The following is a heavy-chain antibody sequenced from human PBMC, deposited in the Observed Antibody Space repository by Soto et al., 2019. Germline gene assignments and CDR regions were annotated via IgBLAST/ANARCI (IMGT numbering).Heavy chain of an antibody. CDR2: IYYSGST. D-gene: IGHD3-10*01. CDR3: ARFISGGGGVDY. CDR1: GGSISSGDYY. J-gene: IGHJ4*02. Sequence: PSETLSPTCTVSGGSISSGDYYWSWIRQPPGKGLEWIGYIYYSGSTYYNPSLKSRVTISVDTSKNQFSLQLDSVTPDDTALYYCARFISGGGGVDYWGQGTLVTVS. V-gene: IGHV4-30-4*01.